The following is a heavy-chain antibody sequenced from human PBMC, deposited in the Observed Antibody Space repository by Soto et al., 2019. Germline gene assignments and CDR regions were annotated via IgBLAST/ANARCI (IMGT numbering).Heavy chain of an antibody. Sequence: EVQLVESGGGLVQPGGSLRLSCAASGFTFSSYSMNWVRQAPGKGLEWVSYISSSSSTIYYADSVKGRFTISRDNAKNSLYLQMYSLRAEDTAVYYCAKSGGAMIVVVPLRYWGQGTLVTVSS. CDR3: AKSGGAMIVVVPLRY. CDR1: GFTFSSYS. J-gene: IGHJ4*02. D-gene: IGHD3-22*01. V-gene: IGHV3-48*01. CDR2: ISSSSSTI.